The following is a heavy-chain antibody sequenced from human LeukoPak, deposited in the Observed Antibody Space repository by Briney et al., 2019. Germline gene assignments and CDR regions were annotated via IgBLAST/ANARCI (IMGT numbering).Heavy chain of an antibody. D-gene: IGHD6-13*01. CDR1: GFTFSSYG. J-gene: IGHJ4*02. Sequence: GGSLRLSCAASGFTFSSYGMNWVRQAPGKGLEWVSSISSSSSYIYYADSVKGRFTISRDNAKNSLYLQMNSLRAEDTAVYYCARDLCPWYSSSCRYFDYWGQGTLVTVSS. CDR3: ARDLCPWYSSSCRYFDY. V-gene: IGHV3-21*01. CDR2: ISSSSSYI.